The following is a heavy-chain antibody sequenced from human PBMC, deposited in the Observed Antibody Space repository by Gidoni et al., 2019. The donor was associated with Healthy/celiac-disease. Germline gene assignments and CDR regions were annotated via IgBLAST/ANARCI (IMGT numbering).Heavy chain of an antibody. CDR1: GFTFSSYS. CDR2: ISSSSSTI. CDR3: ARCDSSGYYPFDY. V-gene: IGHV3-48*01. D-gene: IGHD3-22*01. J-gene: IGHJ4*02. Sequence: EVQLVESGGGLVQPGGSLRLSWAASGFTFSSYSMNWVRQAPGKGLEWVSYISSSSSTIYYADSVKGRFTISRDNAKNSLYLQMNSLRAEDTAVYYCARCDSSGYYPFDYWGQGTLVTVSS.